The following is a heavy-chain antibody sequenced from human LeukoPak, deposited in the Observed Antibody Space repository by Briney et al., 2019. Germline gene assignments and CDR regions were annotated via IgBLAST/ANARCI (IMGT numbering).Heavy chain of an antibody. CDR2: IRYDGSNK. V-gene: IGHV3-30*02. CDR3: AKAPVTSCRGAYCYPFDS. Sequence: GGSLRLSCAASGFTFSSYGMHWVRQAPGKGLEWVAFIRYDGSNKYYADSVKGRFTISRDNSKNTLYLQMNSLRAEDAAVYFCAKAPVTSCRGAYCYPFDSWGQGTLVTVSS. J-gene: IGHJ4*02. D-gene: IGHD2-21*01. CDR1: GFTFSSYG.